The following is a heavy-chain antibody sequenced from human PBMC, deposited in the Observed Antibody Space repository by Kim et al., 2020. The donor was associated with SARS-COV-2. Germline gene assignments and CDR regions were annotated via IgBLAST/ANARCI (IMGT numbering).Heavy chain of an antibody. D-gene: IGHD1-26*01. V-gene: IGHV3-72*01. CDR3: VRVHSETYSRDYFDY. J-gene: IGHJ4*02. CDR1: GFTFSDHY. Sequence: GGSLRLSCAASGFTFSDHYMDWVRQAPGKGLEWVGHTRNKANGYTTEYVASVKGRFTISRDDSKNSLYLQMTSLKTEDTAVYYCVRVHSETYSRDYFDYWGQGTLVTVSS. CDR2: TRNKANGYTT.